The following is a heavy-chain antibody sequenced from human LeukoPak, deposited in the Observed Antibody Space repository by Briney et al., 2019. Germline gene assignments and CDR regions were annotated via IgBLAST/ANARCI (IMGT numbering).Heavy chain of an antibody. J-gene: IGHJ4*02. D-gene: IGHD1-1*01. V-gene: IGHV3-30*02. CDR2: VQNDGSDK. Sequence: GGPLRLSCAASGFTFSNYGMHWVRQTPGKGLEWVAFVQNDGSDKFFADSVKGRFTVSRDNSKNTLYLQMNSLRADDTAVYYCAKERQLEPFDCWGQGTLVTVSS. CDR1: GFTFSNYG. CDR3: AKERQLEPFDC.